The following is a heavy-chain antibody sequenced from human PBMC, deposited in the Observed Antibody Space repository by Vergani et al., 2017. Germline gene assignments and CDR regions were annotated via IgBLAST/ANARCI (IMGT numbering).Heavy chain of an antibody. CDR1: DSSIMTNPY. CDR3: ARHRGSWGFFPSSYFYGMDV. CDR2: IHHSGDT. J-gene: IGHJ6*02. V-gene: IGHV4-38-2*01. D-gene: IGHD3-10*01. Sequence: QVQLQESGPGLVKPSETLTLTCDVSDSSIMTNPYWGWFRQSPGKGLEWIGCIHHSGDTHYNSSLQSRVSISIVSSSKFSLSLTSVAAADTAIYYCARHRGSWGFFPSSYFYGMDVWGQGTTVTVSS.